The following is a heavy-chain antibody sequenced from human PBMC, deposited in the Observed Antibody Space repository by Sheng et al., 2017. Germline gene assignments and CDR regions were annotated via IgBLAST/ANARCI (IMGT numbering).Heavy chain of an antibody. CDR3: ARGRSGIPANMFLDY. V-gene: IGHV1-69*12. CDR2: IIPMFGTT. Sequence: QVQLVQSGAEVKKPGSSVKVSCKAPGDTFNNYGSSWVRQAPGQGLEWMGGIIPMFGTTNYAQKFQGRVTITADESTSTAYMELSSLRYEDTAVYYCARGRSGIPANMFLDYWGQGTLVTV. J-gene: IGHJ4*02. CDR1: GDTFNNYG. D-gene: IGHD3-10*02.